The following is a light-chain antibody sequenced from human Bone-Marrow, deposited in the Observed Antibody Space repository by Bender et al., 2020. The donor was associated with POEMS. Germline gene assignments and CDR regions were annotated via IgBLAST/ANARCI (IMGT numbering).Light chain of an antibody. J-gene: IGLJ2*01. CDR1: SSNIGTNS. V-gene: IGLV1-36*01. CDR2: YDD. Sequence: QSVVTQPPSLSAAPRQRVTISCSGSSSNIGTNSVNWYQQPPGEATNLVIYYDDLLTPGIYDRFSASKCSISASLDSSELQSEDEGLYYCSAWDDSLSGWGFGGGSKLTV. CDR3: SAWDDSLSGWG.